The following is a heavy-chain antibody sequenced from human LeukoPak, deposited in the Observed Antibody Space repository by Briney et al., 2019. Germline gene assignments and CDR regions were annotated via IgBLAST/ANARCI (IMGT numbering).Heavy chain of an antibody. J-gene: IGHJ4*02. CDR3: ARGHVDFWSGYNYFDY. CDR1: GGSISSYY. V-gene: IGHV4-59*01. CDR2: IYYSGST. Sequence: SETLSLTCTVSGGSISSYYWSWIRQPPGKGLEWIGYIYYSGSTNYNPSLKSRVTISVDTSKNQFSLKLSSVTAADTAVYYCARGHVDFWSGYNYFDYWGQGTLVTVSS. D-gene: IGHD3-3*01.